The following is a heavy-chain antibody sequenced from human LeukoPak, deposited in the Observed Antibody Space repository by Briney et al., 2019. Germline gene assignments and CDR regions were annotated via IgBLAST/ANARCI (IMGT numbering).Heavy chain of an antibody. CDR1: GGSISSYY. V-gene: IGHV4-59*08. J-gene: IGHJ3*02. D-gene: IGHD3-22*01. Sequence: SETLSLTCTVSGGSISSYYWSWIRQPPGKGLEWIGSMYYSGSTNYKPSLKSRVTISVDTSKSQFSLKLSSVTAADTAVYYCARHAYYYDRSGSYEAFDIWGHGTMVTVSS. CDR3: ARHAYYYDRSGSYEAFDI. CDR2: MYYSGST.